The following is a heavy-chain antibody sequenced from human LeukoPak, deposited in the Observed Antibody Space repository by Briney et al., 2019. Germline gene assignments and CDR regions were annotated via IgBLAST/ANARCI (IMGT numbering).Heavy chain of an antibody. CDR2: IRSKAYGGTT. V-gene: IGHV3-49*03. Sequence: GGSLRLSCTASGFTFCDYAMSWFRQAPGKGLEWVGFIRSKAYGGTTEYAASVKGRFTISRDDSKSIAYLQMNSLKTEDTAVYYCTRIDYNLYYYYGMDVWGQGTTVTVSS. J-gene: IGHJ6*02. CDR1: GFTFCDYA. CDR3: TRIDYNLYYYYGMDV. D-gene: IGHD4-11*01.